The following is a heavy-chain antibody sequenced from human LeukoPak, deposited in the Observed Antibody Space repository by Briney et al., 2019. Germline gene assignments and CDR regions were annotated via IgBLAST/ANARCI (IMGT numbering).Heavy chain of an antibody. J-gene: IGHJ5*02. Sequence: KAGGSLRLSCAASGFTFSTYSMNWVRQAPGKGLEWVSSITTTSSYIYYADSVEGRFTISRDNAKNSLYLQMNSLRADDTAVYFCARDLERYGLEFSSLPGPTNQRYNPFDPWGQGTLVTVSS. CDR1: GFTFSTYS. CDR3: ARDLERYGLEFSSLPGPTNQRYNPFDP. D-gene: IGHD1-1*01. V-gene: IGHV3-21*01. CDR2: ITTTSSYI.